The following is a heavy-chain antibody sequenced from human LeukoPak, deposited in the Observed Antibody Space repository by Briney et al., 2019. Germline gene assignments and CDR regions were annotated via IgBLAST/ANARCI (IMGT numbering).Heavy chain of an antibody. J-gene: IGHJ4*02. D-gene: IGHD3-22*01. CDR1: GITLSNYG. CDR3: AKRGVVIRVILVGFHKEAYYFDS. CDR2: ISGSGGGT. Sequence: GGSLRLSCAVSGITLSNYGMTWVRQAPGKGLEWVAGISGSGGGTNYADSVKGRFTISRDNSKDTLYLQMNSLRAEDTAVYFCAKRGVVIRVILVGFHKEAYYFDSWGQGALVTVSS. V-gene: IGHV3-23*01.